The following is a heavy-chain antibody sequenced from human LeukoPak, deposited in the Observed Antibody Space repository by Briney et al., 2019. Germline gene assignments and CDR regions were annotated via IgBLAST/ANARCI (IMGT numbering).Heavy chain of an antibody. CDR1: GFTFSRFS. Sequence: GGSLRLSCAASGFTFSRFSMNWVRQAPGKGLEWVSSISSSGTYIYYADSVKGRFTISRDSAKNSLYLQMISLRAEDTAVYYCARHLSGVTGYTYGRGIDYWGQGTLVTVSS. CDR2: ISSSGTYI. J-gene: IGHJ4*02. D-gene: IGHD5-18*01. V-gene: IGHV3-21*01. CDR3: ARHLSGVTGYTYGRGIDY.